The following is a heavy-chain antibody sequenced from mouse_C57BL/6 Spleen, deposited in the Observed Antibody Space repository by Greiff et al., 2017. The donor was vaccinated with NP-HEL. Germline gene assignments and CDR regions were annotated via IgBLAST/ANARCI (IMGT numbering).Heavy chain of an antibody. D-gene: IGHD2-2*01. Sequence: QVHVKQPGTELVKPGASVKLSCKASGYTFTSYWMHWVKQRPGQGLEWIGNINPSNGGTNYNEKFKSKATLTVDKSSSTAYMQLSSLTSEDSAVYYCANTMVTPLYAMDYWGQGTSVTVSS. CDR1: GYTFTSYW. CDR2: INPSNGGT. V-gene: IGHV1-53*01. J-gene: IGHJ4*01. CDR3: ANTMVTPLYAMDY.